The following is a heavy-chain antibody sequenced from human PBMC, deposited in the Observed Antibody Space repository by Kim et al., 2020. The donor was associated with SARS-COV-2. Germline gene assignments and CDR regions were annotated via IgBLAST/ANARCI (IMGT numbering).Heavy chain of an antibody. CDR1: GGSISSSNSY. V-gene: IGHV4-39*01. D-gene: IGHD2-2*01. CDR2: NYYSGST. J-gene: IGHJ6*01. CDR3: TARDQLPKNGPGMDV. Sequence: SETLSLTCTVSGGSISSSNSYWGWLRQPPGKGLEWIGNNYYSGSTYYNPSLKSRVTISVDTSKNQFSLKLSSVTAADTAVYYCTARDQLPKNGPGMDVWG.